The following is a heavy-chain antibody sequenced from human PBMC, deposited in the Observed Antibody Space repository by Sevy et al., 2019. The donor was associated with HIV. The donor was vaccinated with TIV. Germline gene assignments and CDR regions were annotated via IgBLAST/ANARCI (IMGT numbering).Heavy chain of an antibody. D-gene: IGHD3-9*01. CDR3: AKDFTGSYGMDL. V-gene: IGHV3-30*18. Sequence: GGSLRLSCVVSGIIFTSSGMHWVRQAPGKGLEWVAVISYQGRDKFYADSVKGRFTISRDNSKNISYLQMNGLRIEDTAVYYCAKDFTGSYGMDLWGQGTMVTVSS. CDR2: ISYQGRDK. J-gene: IGHJ6*02. CDR1: GIIFTSSG.